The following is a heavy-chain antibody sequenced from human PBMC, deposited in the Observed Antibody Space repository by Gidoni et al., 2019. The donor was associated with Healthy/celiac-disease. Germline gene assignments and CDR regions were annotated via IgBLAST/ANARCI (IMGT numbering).Heavy chain of an antibody. D-gene: IGHD6-19*01. V-gene: IGHV4-31*03. CDR2: IYYSGST. Sequence: QTLSLPCTVSGGSISSGGSSWSWIRQHPGKGLEWIGYIYYSGSTYYNPSLKSRVTISVDTSKNQFSLKLSSLTAADTDVYYCASSPLEGPYRAVDGPQYYFDYWGQGTLVTVSS. CDR3: ASSPLEGPYRAVDGPQYYFDY. J-gene: IGHJ4*02. CDR1: GGSISSGGSS.